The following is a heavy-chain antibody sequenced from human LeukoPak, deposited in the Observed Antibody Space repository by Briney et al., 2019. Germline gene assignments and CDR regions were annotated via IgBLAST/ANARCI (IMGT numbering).Heavy chain of an antibody. Sequence: KPSETLSLTCTVSGGSISSSSYYWGWIRQPPGKGLEWIGYIYYSGSTNYNPSLKSRVTISVDTSKNQFSLKLSSVTAADTAVYYCARGRGNRKFDYWGQGTLVTVSS. D-gene: IGHD4-23*01. CDR3: ARGRGNRKFDY. V-gene: IGHV4-61*05. CDR1: GGSISSSSYY. CDR2: IYYSGST. J-gene: IGHJ4*02.